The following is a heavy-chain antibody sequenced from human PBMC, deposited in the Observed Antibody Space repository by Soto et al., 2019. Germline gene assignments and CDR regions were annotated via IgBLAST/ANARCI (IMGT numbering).Heavy chain of an antibody. CDR1: GYAFTSYL. CDR2: ISTGNGNT. J-gene: IGHJ4*02. V-gene: IGHV1-3*04. D-gene: IGHD5-12*01. CDR3: ASGNCGYICYHDY. Sequence: ASVKVSFKPSGYAFTSYLLYWVRQAPGQRPEWMGWISTGNGNTKYSQKFQGRVTITRDTSASTAYMELSSLTSEDTAVYYCASGNCGYICYHDYWGQGTLVTVSS.